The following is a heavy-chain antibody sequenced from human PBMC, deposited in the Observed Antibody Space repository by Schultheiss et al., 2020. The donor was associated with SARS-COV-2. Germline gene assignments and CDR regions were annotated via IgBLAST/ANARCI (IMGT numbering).Heavy chain of an antibody. D-gene: IGHD4-17*01. CDR3: ARLDVGGYGDYDLDY. CDR2: IYYSGST. CDR1: GGSISSSSYY. V-gene: IGHV4-39*01. Sequence: SETLSLTCTVSGGSISSSSYYWGWIRQPPGKGLEWIGSIYYSGSTYYNPSLKSRVTISVDTSKNQFSLKLSPVTAADTAVYYCARLDVGGYGDYDLDYWGQGTLVTVSS. J-gene: IGHJ4*02.